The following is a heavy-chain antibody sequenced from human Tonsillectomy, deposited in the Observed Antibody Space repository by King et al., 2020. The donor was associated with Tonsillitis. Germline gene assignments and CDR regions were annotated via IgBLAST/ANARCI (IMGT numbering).Heavy chain of an antibody. V-gene: IGHV4-39*01. CDR1: GGSISSSSYY. D-gene: IGHD2-15*01. CDR3: ASTDIVVVVAATRAFDI. Sequence: RLQESGPGLVKPSETLSLTCTVSGGSISSSSYYWGWIRQPPGKGLEWIGSIYYSGSTNYNPSLKSRVTISVDTSKNQFSLKLSSVTAADTAVYYCASTDIVVVVAATRAFDIWGQGTMVTVSS. CDR2: IYYSGST. J-gene: IGHJ3*02.